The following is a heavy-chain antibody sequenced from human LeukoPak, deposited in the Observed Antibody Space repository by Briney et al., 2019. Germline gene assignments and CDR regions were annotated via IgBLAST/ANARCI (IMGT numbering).Heavy chain of an antibody. V-gene: IGHV4-4*07. D-gene: IGHD3-22*01. Sequence: SETLSLTCTVSGDSMRKYCWSWIRQPAGKGLEWIGRIYASGDTKYNPSLKSRVAMSVDTSKNYFSLKLTSVTAADTAVYYCAKAKITLIVVANPNSGALDIWGQGTMVTVSS. CDR3: AKAKITLIVVANPNSGALDI. J-gene: IGHJ3*02. CDR2: IYASGDT. CDR1: GDSMRKYC.